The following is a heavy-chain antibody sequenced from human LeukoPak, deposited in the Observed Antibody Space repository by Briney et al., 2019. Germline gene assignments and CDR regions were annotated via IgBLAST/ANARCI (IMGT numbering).Heavy chain of an antibody. V-gene: IGHV4-34*01. Sequence: SETLSLTCAVYGGSFSGYYWSWIRQPPGKGLEWIGEINHSGSTNYNPSLKSRVTISVDTSKNQFSLKLSSVTAADTAVYYCARAGSFYSSSRGFDPWGQGTLVTVSS. CDR1: GGSFSGYY. CDR2: INHSGST. J-gene: IGHJ5*02. D-gene: IGHD6-13*01. CDR3: ARAGSFYSSSRGFDP.